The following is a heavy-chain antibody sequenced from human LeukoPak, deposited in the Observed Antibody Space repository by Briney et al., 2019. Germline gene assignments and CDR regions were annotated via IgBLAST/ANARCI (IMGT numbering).Heavy chain of an antibody. V-gene: IGHV3-23*01. CDR3: AKALGDWPTTLDY. J-gene: IGHJ4*02. Sequence: GGSLRLSCSAPGFIFRLYAANCVRDYLGKGPECVSEISGSGDSTYYAHSVKGRFTVSTDNSKNTLYLRMNRPTAPNTPVYFSAKALGDWPTTLDYWGRGTLVTVSS. CDR1: GFIFRLYA. CDR2: ISGSGDST. D-gene: IGHD3-16*01.